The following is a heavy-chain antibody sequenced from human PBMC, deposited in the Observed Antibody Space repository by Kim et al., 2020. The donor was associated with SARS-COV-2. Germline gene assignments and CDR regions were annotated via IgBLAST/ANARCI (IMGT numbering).Heavy chain of an antibody. CDR2: IIPFLGRA. D-gene: IGHD5-12*01. J-gene: IGHJ3*02. CDR3: AREVDMVPTINPFEAFDM. V-gene: IGHV1-69*10. Sequence: SVKVSCKASGGTFRTYRIDWVRQAPGQGLEWMGGIIPFLGRASYRQKFQGRVTITADESTSTAYMQLSSLKSEDTAVYYCAREVDMVPTINPFEAFDMWGQGTMVTVS. CDR1: GGTFRTYR.